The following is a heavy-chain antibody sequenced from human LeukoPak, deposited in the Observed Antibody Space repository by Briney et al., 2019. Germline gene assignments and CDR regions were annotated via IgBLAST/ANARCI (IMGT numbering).Heavy chain of an antibody. Sequence: GGSLRLSCAASGFTFNIFWMGWVRQAPGRGLEWVANIKQDGSETYYLDSVKGRFTLSRDNARNSLYLQMNSLRAEDTAVYYCAELGITMIGGVWGKGTTVTISS. CDR3: AELGITMIGGV. V-gene: IGHV3-7*01. CDR1: GFTFNIFW. CDR2: IKQDGSET. D-gene: IGHD3-10*02. J-gene: IGHJ6*04.